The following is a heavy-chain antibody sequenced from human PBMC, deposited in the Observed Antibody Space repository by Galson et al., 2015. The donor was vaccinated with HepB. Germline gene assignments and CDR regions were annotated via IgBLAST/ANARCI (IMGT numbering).Heavy chain of an antibody. V-gene: IGHV4-39*01. D-gene: IGHD6-19*01. CDR1: GGSISSSSYY. Sequence: SETLSLTCTVSGGSISSSSYYWGWFRQPPGKGLEWIGSIYYSGSTYYNASLKSRVTISVGTSKNQFSLKRSSVTAADTAVYYCARQGLVSLRAFDIWGQGTMVTVSS. J-gene: IGHJ3*02. CDR2: IYYSGST. CDR3: ARQGLVSLRAFDI.